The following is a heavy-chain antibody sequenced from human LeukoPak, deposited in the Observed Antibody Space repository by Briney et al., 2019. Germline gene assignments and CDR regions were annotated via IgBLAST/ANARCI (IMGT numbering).Heavy chain of an antibody. CDR2: IYYSGST. V-gene: IGHV4-39*01. CDR3: ARPVPSRLGWFDP. D-gene: IGHD1-1*01. J-gene: IGHJ5*02. CDR1: GGSISSSSYY. Sequence: SETLSLTCSVSGGSISSSSYYWGWIRQPPGKGLEWIGTIYYSGSTYYNPSLKSRVTISVDTSKNQFSLKLSSVTAADTAVYYCARPVPSRLGWFDPWGQGTLVTVSS.